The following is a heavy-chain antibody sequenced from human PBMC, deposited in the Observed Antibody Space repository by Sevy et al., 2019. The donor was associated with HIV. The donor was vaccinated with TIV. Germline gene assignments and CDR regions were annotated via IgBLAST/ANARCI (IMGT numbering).Heavy chain of an antibody. CDR3: TTPYYDILTGYDYYYGMDV. CDR1: GFTFSNAW. J-gene: IGHJ6*02. CDR2: IKSKTDGGTT. Sequence: GGSLRLSCAASGFTFSNAWMSWVRQAPGKGLEWVGRIKSKTDGGTTDYAAPVKGRFTISRDDSKNTLYLQMNSLKTEETAVYYCTTPYYDILTGYDYYYGMDVWGQGTTVTVSS. D-gene: IGHD3-9*01. V-gene: IGHV3-15*01.